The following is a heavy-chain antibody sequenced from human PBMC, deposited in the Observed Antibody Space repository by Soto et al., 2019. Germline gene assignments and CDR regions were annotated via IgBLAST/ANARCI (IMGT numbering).Heavy chain of an antibody. D-gene: IGHD1-1*01. Sequence: EVQLVESGGGLVKPGGSLRLSCAASGFTFSRYGMNWLRQAPGKGLEWVASISSSTSYVYYADSVKGRFSTSRDNAKNILSLEIPALRSEDTAVCDCARAPSERPPGNRFESWGQGTLVTVSS. V-gene: IGHV3-21*06. CDR2: ISSSTSYV. CDR1: GFTFSRYG. CDR3: ARAPSERPPGNRFES. J-gene: IGHJ5*01.